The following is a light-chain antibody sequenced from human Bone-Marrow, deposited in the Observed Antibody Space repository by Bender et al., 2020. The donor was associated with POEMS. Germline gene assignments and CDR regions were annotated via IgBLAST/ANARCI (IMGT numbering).Light chain of an antibody. J-gene: IGLJ1*01. Sequence: QSALTQPASVSGSPGQSITISCTGTSSEVGRYNLVSWYQQHPGKAPKLMIYEVSKRPSGVSNRFSGSKSGNTASLTISRLRAEDEAHYYCCSYAGAYIYVFGPGTTVTAL. CDR2: EVS. V-gene: IGLV2-23*02. CDR3: CSYAGAYIYV. CDR1: SSEVGRYNL.